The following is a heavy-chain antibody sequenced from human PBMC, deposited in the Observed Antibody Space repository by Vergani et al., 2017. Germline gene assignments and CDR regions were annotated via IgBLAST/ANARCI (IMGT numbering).Heavy chain of an antibody. Sequence: QVQLVQSGAEVKKPGASVKVSCKASGYTFTSYGISWVRQAPGQGLEWMGWISAYNGNTNYAQKLQGRVTMTTDTSTSTAYMGLRSLRSDDTAVYYCARGAPSIVDYYYYYGMDVWGQGTTVTVSS. CDR3: ARGAPSIVDYYYYYGMDV. CDR2: ISAYNGNT. V-gene: IGHV1-18*04. CDR1: GYTFTSYG. D-gene: IGHD6-6*01. J-gene: IGHJ6*02.